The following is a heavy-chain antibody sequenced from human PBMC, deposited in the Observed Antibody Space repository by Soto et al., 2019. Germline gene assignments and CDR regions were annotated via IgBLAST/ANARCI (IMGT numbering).Heavy chain of an antibody. Sequence: QAQLLQSGAEMKKPGASVKVSCKASGYTFINYFIHWVRQAPGQGLEWIGIVHPSRDTADYAQKFKGRVTLTTDMSTRTVYMDLSNLRSEDMAVYYCARPLIGNTVDLWGQGTTVIVSS. CDR2: VHPSRDTA. J-gene: IGHJ3*01. D-gene: IGHD1-7*01. CDR3: ARPLIGNTVDL. V-gene: IGHV1-46*01. CDR1: GYTFINYF.